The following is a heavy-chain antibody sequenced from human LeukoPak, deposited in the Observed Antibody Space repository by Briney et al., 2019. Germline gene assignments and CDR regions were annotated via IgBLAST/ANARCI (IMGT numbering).Heavy chain of an antibody. CDR1: GGSFSGYY. V-gene: IGHV4-34*01. CDR2: INHSGSA. CDR3: ARGQGTVTTH. Sequence: PSETLSLTCTVSGGSFSGYYCTWIRQPPGKGLEWIGEINHSGSANYNPSLKSRVTISLDTSKNEFSLKLSSVTAADTAVYYCARGQGTVTTHWGQGTLVTVSS. D-gene: IGHD4-17*01. J-gene: IGHJ4*02.